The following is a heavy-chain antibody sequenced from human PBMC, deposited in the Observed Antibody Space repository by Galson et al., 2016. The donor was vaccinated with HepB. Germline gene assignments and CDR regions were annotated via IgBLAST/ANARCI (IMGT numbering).Heavy chain of an antibody. V-gene: IGHV1-18*04. Sequence: SVKVSCKASGYTFTSYGISWVRQAPGQGLEWLGWISAYNGNTKYSQKLQGRGTMTTDAPTGTAYMELRSLRSDDTAVYYCAREASSGWYGADYWGQGTLVTVSS. J-gene: IGHJ4*02. CDR1: GYTFTSYG. D-gene: IGHD6-19*01. CDR2: ISAYNGNT. CDR3: AREASSGWYGADY.